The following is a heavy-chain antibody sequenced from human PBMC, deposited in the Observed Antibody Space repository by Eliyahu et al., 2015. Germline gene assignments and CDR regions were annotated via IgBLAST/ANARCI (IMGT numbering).Heavy chain of an antibody. V-gene: IGHV4-61*02. D-gene: IGHD4-11*01. CDR3: ARDRDHDYSDFYFDF. Sequence: QVRLQESGPGVVKPSQXLXXTCTXXGGSIXSYDYYXSWIRXPAGKGLEWIGRIDTSGSTSYSPSLKSRVTISVDRSNNQFSLKLNSVTAADTAVYYCARDRDHDYSDFYFDFWGQGALVTVSS. CDR2: IDTSGST. CDR1: GGSIXSYDYY. J-gene: IGHJ4*02.